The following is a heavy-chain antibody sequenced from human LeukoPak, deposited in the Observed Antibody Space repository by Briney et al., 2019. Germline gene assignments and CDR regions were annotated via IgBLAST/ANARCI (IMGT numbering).Heavy chain of an antibody. CDR2: ISGSGGST. Sequence: PGGSLRLSCAASGFTFSSYAMSWVRQAPGKGLEWVSAISGSGGSTYYADSVKGRFTISRGNSKNTLYLQMSSLRAEDTAVYYCAKGGAPYSSSWYDAFDIWGQGTMVTVSS. D-gene: IGHD6-13*01. CDR3: AKGGAPYSSSWYDAFDI. CDR1: GFTFSSYA. J-gene: IGHJ3*02. V-gene: IGHV3-23*01.